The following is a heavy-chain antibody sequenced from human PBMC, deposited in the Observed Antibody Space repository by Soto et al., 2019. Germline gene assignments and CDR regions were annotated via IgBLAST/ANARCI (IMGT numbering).Heavy chain of an antibody. CDR3: AKARGYSYGPDYYYYGMDV. J-gene: IGHJ6*02. CDR1: GFTFSSYG. CDR2: ISYDGSNK. V-gene: IGHV3-30*18. D-gene: IGHD5-18*01. Sequence: SLRLSCAASGFTFSSYGMHWVRQAPGKGLEWVAVISYDGSNKYYADSVKGRFTISRDNSKNTLYLQMNSLRAEDTAVYYCAKARGYSYGPDYYYYGMDVWGQGTTVTVSS.